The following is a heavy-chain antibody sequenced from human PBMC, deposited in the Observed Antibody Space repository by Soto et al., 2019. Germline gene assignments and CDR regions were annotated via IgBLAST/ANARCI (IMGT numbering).Heavy chain of an antibody. V-gene: IGHV4-59*01. CDR3: ARDNPDYGDYVFFDY. CDR1: GGSISSYY. CDR2: IYYNGST. D-gene: IGHD4-17*01. Sequence: SDTLSLTCTVSGGSISSYYWSWIRQPPGKGLEWIGYIYYNGSTNYNPSLKSRVTISVDTSKNPFSLKLSSVTAAETAVYYCARDNPDYGDYVFFDYWGQGTRVTVSS. J-gene: IGHJ4*02.